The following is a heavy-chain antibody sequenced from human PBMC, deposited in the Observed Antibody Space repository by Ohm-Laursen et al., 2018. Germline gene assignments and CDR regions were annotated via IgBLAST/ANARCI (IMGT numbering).Heavy chain of an antibody. D-gene: IGHD2-21*02. Sequence: SLRLSCAASGFIFSNYWMTWVRQAPGKGLEWVANIRKDGGETYYVDSVKGRFTISRDNAKNSMFLQMNSLRAEDTAVYYCADTAYWGQGTLVTVSS. CDR3: ADTAY. CDR2: IRKDGGET. V-gene: IGHV3-7*01. J-gene: IGHJ4*02. CDR1: GFIFSNYW.